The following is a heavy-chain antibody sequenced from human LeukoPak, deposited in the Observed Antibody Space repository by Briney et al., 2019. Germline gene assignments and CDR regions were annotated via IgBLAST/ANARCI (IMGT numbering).Heavy chain of an antibody. Sequence: GGSLRLSCAASGFTFSDYYMSWIRQAPGKGLEWVPYISSSGSTIYYADSVKGRFTISRDNAKNSLYLQMNSLRAEDTAVYYCAVQTYYYGSGSYKWGQGTLVTVSS. CDR3: AVQTYYYGSGSYK. D-gene: IGHD3-10*01. V-gene: IGHV3-11*01. CDR1: GFTFSDYY. J-gene: IGHJ4*02. CDR2: ISSSGSTI.